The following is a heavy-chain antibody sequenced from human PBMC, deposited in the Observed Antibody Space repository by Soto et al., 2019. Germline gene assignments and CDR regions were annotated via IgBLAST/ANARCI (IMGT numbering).Heavy chain of an antibody. D-gene: IGHD2-15*01. CDR3: ARVQYCSGGSCYGDGMDV. CDR1: GGSISSGGYY. CDR2: IYYSGST. Sequence: SETLSLTCTVSGGSISSGGYYWSWIRQHPGKGLEWIGYIYYSGSTYYNPSLKSRVTISVDTSKNQFSLKLSSVTAADTAVYYCARVQYCSGGSCYGDGMDVWGQGTTVTVSS. V-gene: IGHV4-31*03. J-gene: IGHJ6*02.